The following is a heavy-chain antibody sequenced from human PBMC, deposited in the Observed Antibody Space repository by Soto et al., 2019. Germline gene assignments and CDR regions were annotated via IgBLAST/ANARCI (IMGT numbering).Heavy chain of an antibody. V-gene: IGHV4-30-4*01. D-gene: IGHD6-6*01. CDR2: IYYSGNT. CDR3: ARGIYSTSSFFDS. Sequence: PSETLSLTCTVSGDSIITADYYWNWIRQPPGKGLEWIGYIYYSGNTYHIPSLKSRVTISVDTSKNQISLKLNSVTAADTAVYYCARGIYSTSSFFDSWGQGTLVTVSS. J-gene: IGHJ4*02. CDR1: GDSIITADYY.